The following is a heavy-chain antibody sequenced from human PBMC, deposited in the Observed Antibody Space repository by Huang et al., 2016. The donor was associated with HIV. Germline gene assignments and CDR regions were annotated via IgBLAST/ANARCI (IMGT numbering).Heavy chain of an antibody. CDR3: ARGGAPYYDFWSGGHHYGMDV. V-gene: IGHV3-7*04. J-gene: IGHJ6*02. D-gene: IGHD3-3*01. Sequence: EVQLVESGGGLVQPGGSLRLSCAASGFHFRSYWMSWVRQGPGKGLGWVANIKQEGSEKYYVDSVKGRFTISRDNVKNALYLQMYSLRVEDTAIYYCARGGAPYYDFWSGGHHYGMDVWGQGTTVTVSS. CDR2: IKQEGSEK. CDR1: GFHFRSYW.